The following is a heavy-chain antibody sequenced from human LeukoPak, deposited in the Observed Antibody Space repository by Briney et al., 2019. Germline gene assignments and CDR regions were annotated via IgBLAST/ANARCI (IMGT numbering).Heavy chain of an antibody. V-gene: IGHV4-4*09. CDR3: ARGRVEYYYGSGSPPLDY. Sequence: PSETLSLTCIVSGGSITSYSWSWIRQPPGRGLEWIGYIYTSGYTNYNPSLKSRVTISVDTSKNQFSLKLSSVTAADTAVYYCARGRVEYYYGSGSPPLDYWGQGTLVTVSS. J-gene: IGHJ4*02. CDR2: IYTSGYT. D-gene: IGHD3-10*01. CDR1: GGSITSYS.